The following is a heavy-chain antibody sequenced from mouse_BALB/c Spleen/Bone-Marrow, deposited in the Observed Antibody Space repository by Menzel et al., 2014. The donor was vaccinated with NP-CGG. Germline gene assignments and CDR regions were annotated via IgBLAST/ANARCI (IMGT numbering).Heavy chain of an antibody. Sequence: VQLKESGTVLARPGAAVKMSCKASGYTFSNYWVHWVKQRPGQGLEWIGTIYPGNSDTTYNQKFKGKAKLTAVTSTSTAYMELSSLTNEDSAVYYCTTLARSDFDYWGQGTTLTVSS. CDR1: GYTFSNYW. CDR2: IYPGNSDT. CDR3: TTLARSDFDY. D-gene: IGHD3-1*01. J-gene: IGHJ2*01. V-gene: IGHV1-5*01.